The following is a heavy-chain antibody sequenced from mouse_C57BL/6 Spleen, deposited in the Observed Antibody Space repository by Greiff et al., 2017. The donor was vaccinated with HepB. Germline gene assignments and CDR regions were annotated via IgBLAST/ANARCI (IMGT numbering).Heavy chain of an antibody. J-gene: IGHJ2*01. CDR3: TTFSSYEDFDY. CDR2: IDPENGDT. V-gene: IGHV14-4*01. Sequence: VQLQQSGAELVRPGASVKLSCTASGFNIKDDYMHWVKQRPEQGLEWIGWIDPENGDTEYASKFQGKATITADTSSNTAYLQLSSLTSEDTAVYYCTTFSSYEDFDYWGQGTTLTVSS. CDR1: GFNIKDDY. D-gene: IGHD1-1*01.